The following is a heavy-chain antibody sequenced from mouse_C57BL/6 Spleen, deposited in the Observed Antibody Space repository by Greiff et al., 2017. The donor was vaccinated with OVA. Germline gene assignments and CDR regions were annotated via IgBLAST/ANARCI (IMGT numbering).Heavy chain of an antibody. D-gene: IGHD2-4*01. CDR1: GFTFSDYY. V-gene: IGHV5-16*01. J-gene: IGHJ1*03. Sequence: EVMLVESEGGLVQPGSSMKLSCTASGFTFSDYYMAWVRQVPEKGLEWVANINYDGSSTYYLDSLKSRFIISRDNAKNILYLQMSSLKSEDTATYYCARGIYYDYDGYCDVWGTGTTVTVSS. CDR3: ARGIYYDYDGYCDV. CDR2: INYDGSST.